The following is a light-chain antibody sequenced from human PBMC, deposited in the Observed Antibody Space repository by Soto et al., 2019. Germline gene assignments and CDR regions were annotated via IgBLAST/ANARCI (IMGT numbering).Light chain of an antibody. CDR2: AAS. J-gene: IGKJ4*01. CDR1: QSISSY. CDR3: QQSYSTLFT. V-gene: IGKV1-39*01. Sequence: DIQMTQSPSSLSASVGDRVTITCQASQSISSYLNWYQQKPGKAPKVLIYAASSLQSGVPSRFSGSGSGTDFTLTISSLQPEDFATYYCQQSYSTLFTFGGGTKVEIK.